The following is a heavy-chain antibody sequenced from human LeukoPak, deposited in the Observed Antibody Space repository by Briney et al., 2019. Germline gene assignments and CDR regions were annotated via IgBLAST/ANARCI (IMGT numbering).Heavy chain of an antibody. V-gene: IGHV4-30-2*01. Sequence: SETLSLTCTVSGGSISGGGHYWSWIRQPPGKGLEWIGYIYHSGSTYYNPSLKSRVTISVDTSKNQFSLKLDSVTAADTAVFYCARDGGTGGLFYFDYWGQGALVTVSS. CDR3: ARDGGTGGLFYFDY. D-gene: IGHD3-16*01. CDR1: GGSISGGGHY. CDR2: IYHSGST. J-gene: IGHJ4*02.